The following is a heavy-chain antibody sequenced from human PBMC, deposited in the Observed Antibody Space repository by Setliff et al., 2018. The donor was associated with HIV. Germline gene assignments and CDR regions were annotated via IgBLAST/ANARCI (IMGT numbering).Heavy chain of an antibody. J-gene: IGHJ4*02. Sequence: SETLSLTCAVYGGSFSGYYWSWNRQPPGKGLEWIGEINHSGRTNYNPSLKSRVSIPIDTPRSQFSLKLSSVTAADTAVYYCARGGGFWSGQLDYWGQGTLVTVSS. CDR3: ARGGGFWSGQLDY. D-gene: IGHD3-3*01. CDR2: INHSGRT. V-gene: IGHV4-34*01. CDR1: GGSFSGYY.